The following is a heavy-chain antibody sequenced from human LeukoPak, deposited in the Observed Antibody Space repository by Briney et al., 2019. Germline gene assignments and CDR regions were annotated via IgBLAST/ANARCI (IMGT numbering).Heavy chain of an antibody. D-gene: IGHD2-2*02. V-gene: IGHV1-2*06. CDR2: INPNSGGT. CDR1: GYTFTGYY. CDR3: ARRPPVVPAAIRGANSSGWYSSARDDY. Sequence: ASVKVSCKASGYTFTGYYMHWVRQAPGQGLEWMGRINPNSGGTNYAQKFQGRVTMTRDTSISTAYMELSRLRSDDTAVYYCARRPPVVPAAIRGANSSGWYSSARDDYWGQGTLVTVS. J-gene: IGHJ4*02.